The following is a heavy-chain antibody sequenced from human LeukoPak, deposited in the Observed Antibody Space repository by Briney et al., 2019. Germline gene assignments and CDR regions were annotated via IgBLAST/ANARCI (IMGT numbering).Heavy chain of an antibody. D-gene: IGHD3-3*01. CDR1: GGSISSYY. CDR3: ARWANYDSWSGFDY. J-gene: IGHJ4*02. CDR2: IYYSGST. V-gene: IGHV4-59*01. Sequence: SETLSLTCTVSGGSISSYYWSWIRRPPGKGLEWIGYIYYSGSTNYNPSLESRVTISVDTSKNQFSLKLSSVTAADTAVYYCARWANYDSWSGFDYWGQGTLVTVSS.